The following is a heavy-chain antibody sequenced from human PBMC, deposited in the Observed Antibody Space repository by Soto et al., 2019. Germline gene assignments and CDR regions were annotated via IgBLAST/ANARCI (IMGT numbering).Heavy chain of an antibody. V-gene: IGHV3-11*01. CDR1: GFTFSDYY. D-gene: IGHD1-26*01. Sequence: QVQLVESGGGLVKPGGSLRLSCAASGFTFSDYYMSWIRQAPGKGLEWVSYISSSGSTLYYADSLKGRFTISRDNAKNSLYLQMNSLRAKDTAVYYCARDPVSAVGATRGFDYWGHGTLVTVSS. J-gene: IGHJ4*01. CDR2: ISSSGSTL. CDR3: ARDPVSAVGATRGFDY.